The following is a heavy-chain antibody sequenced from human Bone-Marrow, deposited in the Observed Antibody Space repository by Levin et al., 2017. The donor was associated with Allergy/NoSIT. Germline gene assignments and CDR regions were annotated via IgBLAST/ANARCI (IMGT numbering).Heavy chain of an antibody. CDR1: GFTVSSNY. J-gene: IGHJ6*03. CDR2: IYSGGST. D-gene: IGHD7-27*01. CDR3: ARGTGDLPHYYYYMDV. V-gene: IGHV3-53*01. Sequence: SCAASGFTVSSNYMSWVRQAPGKGLEWVSVIYSGGSTYYADSVKGRFTISRDNSKNTLYLQMNSLRAEDTAVYYCARGTGDLPHYYYYMDVWGKGTTVTVSS.